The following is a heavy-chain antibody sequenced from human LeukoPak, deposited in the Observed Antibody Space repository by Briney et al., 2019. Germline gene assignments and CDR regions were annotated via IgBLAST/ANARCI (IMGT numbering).Heavy chain of an antibody. CDR2: ICAYNGNT. CDR3: ARVGPGGFGELLPFYFDY. Sequence: WASVKVSCKASGYTFTSYGISWVRQAPGQGLEWMGWICAYNGNTNYAQKLQGRVTMTTDTSTSTAYMELRSLRSGDTAVYYCARVGPGGFGELLPFYFDYWGQGTLVTVSS. D-gene: IGHD3-10*01. V-gene: IGHV1-18*01. J-gene: IGHJ4*02. CDR1: GYTFTSYG.